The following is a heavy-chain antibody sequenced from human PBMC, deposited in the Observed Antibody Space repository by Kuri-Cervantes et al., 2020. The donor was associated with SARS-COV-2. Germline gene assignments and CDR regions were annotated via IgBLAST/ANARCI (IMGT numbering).Heavy chain of an antibody. Sequence: SETLSLTCTVSGGSISSHYWSWIRQPPGKGLEWIGYIYYSGSTNYNPSLKSRVTISVDTSKNQFSLKLSSVTAADTAVYYCGKVSWLHLCHRYADSWGQGTLVTVSS. D-gene: IGHD5-24*01. CDR1: GGSISSHY. CDR3: GKVSWLHLCHRYADS. CDR2: IYYSGST. V-gene: IGHV4-59*11. J-gene: IGHJ4*02.